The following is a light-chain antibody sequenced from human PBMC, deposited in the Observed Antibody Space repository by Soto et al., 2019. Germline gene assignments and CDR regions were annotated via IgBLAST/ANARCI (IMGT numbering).Light chain of an antibody. J-gene: IGKJ3*01. CDR3: QQYNDYPLT. V-gene: IGKV1-5*03. Sequence: DIQMTQSPSTLSASVGDRVTITCRASQSISSWLAWYQQKPGKAPKLLIYKASNLESGVPSRFSGSGSGTEFPLTISSLQPDDFATYYCQQYNDYPLTFGPGTKVDFK. CDR1: QSISSW. CDR2: KAS.